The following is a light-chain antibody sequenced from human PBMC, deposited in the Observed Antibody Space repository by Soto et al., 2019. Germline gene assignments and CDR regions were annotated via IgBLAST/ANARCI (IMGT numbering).Light chain of an antibody. CDR3: QQYNDNWT. CDR2: KAS. V-gene: IGKV1-5*03. Sequence: DIHITQSPSTLSASVGDRVTITCRASQSISSWLAWYQQKPGQAPKLLIYKASTLQSGVPSRFSGSGSGTEFTLAISSLQPDDSATYYCQQYNDNWTFGQGTKV. CDR1: QSISSW. J-gene: IGKJ1*01.